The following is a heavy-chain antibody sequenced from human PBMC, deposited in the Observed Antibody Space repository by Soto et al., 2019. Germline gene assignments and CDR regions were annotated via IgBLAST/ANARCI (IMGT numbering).Heavy chain of an antibody. V-gene: IGHV4-34*01. CDR1: GGSFSGNY. Sequence: QVQLQQWGAGLLKPSETLSLTCTVYGGSFSGNYWNWIRQPPGKGLEWIGEIKHSGSTNYNPSLKSRVTIPVDTSKNQFSLRLTSVTAADTAVYYCARDDYGDHYYYGIDVWGQGTTVTVSS. CDR2: IKHSGST. D-gene: IGHD4-17*01. J-gene: IGHJ6*02. CDR3: ARDDYGDHYYYGIDV.